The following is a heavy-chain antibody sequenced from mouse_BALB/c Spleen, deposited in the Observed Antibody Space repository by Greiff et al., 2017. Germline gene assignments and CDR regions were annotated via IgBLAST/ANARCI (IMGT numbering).Heavy chain of an antibody. Sequence: EVKLVESGGGLVKPGGSLKLSCAASGFTFSDYYMYWVRQTPEKRLEWVATISDGGSYTYYPDSVKGRFTISRDNAKNNLYLQMSSLKSEDTAMYYCARDPYGGFAYWGQGTLVTVSA. D-gene: IGHD1-1*02. CDR2: ISDGGSYT. CDR3: ARDPYGGFAY. V-gene: IGHV5-4*02. CDR1: GFTFSDYY. J-gene: IGHJ3*01.